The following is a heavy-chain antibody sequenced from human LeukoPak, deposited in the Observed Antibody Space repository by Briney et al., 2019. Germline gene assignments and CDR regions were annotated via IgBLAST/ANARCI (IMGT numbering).Heavy chain of an antibody. CDR3: ARSLLRGVPEHYYYYGMDV. CDR2: IIPIFGTA. CDR1: GGTFSSYA. J-gene: IGHJ6*02. D-gene: IGHD3-22*01. Sequence: ASVKVSCKASGGTFSSYAISWVRQAPGQGLEWMGGIIPIFGTANYAQKFQGRGTITADEYTSPDYMELSGLRSEDTAVYYCARSLLRGVPEHYYYYGMDVWGQGTTVTVSS. V-gene: IGHV1-69*13.